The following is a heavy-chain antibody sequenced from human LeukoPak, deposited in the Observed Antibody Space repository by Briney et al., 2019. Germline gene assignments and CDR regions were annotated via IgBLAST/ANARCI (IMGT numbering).Heavy chain of an antibody. CDR2: INPNSGGT. CDR1: GYTFTGYY. Sequence: ASVKVSCKASGYTFTGYYMHWVRQAPGQGLEWMGWINPNSGGTNYAQKFQGRVAMTRDTSISTAYMELSRLRSDDTAVYYCASRSDYGDYIAFDIWGQGTMVTVSS. V-gene: IGHV1-2*02. D-gene: IGHD4-17*01. CDR3: ASRSDYGDYIAFDI. J-gene: IGHJ3*02.